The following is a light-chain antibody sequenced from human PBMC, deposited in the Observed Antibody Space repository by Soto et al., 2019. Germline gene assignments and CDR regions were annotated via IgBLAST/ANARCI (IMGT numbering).Light chain of an antibody. Sequence: NFMLTQPHSVSESPGKTVIISCTRSSGSIASNYVQWYQQRPGSSPTTVIYEDNQRPSVVPDRFSASIDSSSNSASRTIAGLETDEEADYFCQSYDATNQVFGGGTKLTVL. V-gene: IGLV6-57*01. CDR3: QSYDATNQV. CDR1: SGSIASNY. CDR2: EDN. J-gene: IGLJ3*02.